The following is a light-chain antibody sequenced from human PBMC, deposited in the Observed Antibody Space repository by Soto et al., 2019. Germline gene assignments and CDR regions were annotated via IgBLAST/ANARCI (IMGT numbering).Light chain of an antibody. V-gene: IGLV2-8*01. Sequence: QSVLTQPPSASGSPGQSVTISCTGTSSDVGRYIYVSWYQQHPGKAPKIIIYEVSKRPSGVPDRFPGSKSGNTASLTVSGLQAEDEADYYCSSYGGSNNYVFGTGTKVTVL. CDR2: EVS. CDR3: SSYGGSNNYV. J-gene: IGLJ1*01. CDR1: SSDVGRYIY.